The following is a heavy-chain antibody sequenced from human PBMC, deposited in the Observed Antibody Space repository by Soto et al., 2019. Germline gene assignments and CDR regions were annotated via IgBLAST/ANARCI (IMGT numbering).Heavy chain of an antibody. D-gene: IGHD3-22*01. V-gene: IGHV4-31*03. CDR3: ARGTYYYDSSGSSVEY. J-gene: IGHJ4*02. CDR2: IYYSGST. CDR1: GGPISSGVYY. Sequence: SETLSLTCTVSGGPISSGVYYWTWIRQHPGKGLEWIGYIYYSGSTYYNPSLKSRVTISVDTSKNQFSLNLSSVTAADTAVYYCARGTYYYDSSGSSVEYWGQGTLVTVSS.